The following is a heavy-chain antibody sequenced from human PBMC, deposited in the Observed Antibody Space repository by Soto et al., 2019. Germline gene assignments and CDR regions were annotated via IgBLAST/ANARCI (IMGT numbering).Heavy chain of an antibody. CDR1: GGSFSGYY. D-gene: IGHD3-10*01. J-gene: IGHJ6*03. Sequence: QVQLQQWGAGLLKPSETLSLTCAVYGGSFSGYYWSWIRQPPGKGLEWIGEINHSGSTNYNPSLKSRVPISVDTSKNQFSLKLSSVTAADTAVYYCARGFRYYYGSGSYYIRSYYYYMDVWGKGTTVTVSS. CDR2: INHSGST. CDR3: ARGFRYYYGSGSYYIRSYYYYMDV. V-gene: IGHV4-34*01.